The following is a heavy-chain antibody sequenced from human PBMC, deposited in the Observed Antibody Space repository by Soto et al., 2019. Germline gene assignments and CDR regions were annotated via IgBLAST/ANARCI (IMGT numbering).Heavy chain of an antibody. V-gene: IGHV4-61*01. J-gene: IGHJ4*02. D-gene: IGHD3-10*01. CDR1: GGSVSSGSYY. CDR2: IYYSGST. Sequence: PSETLSLTSTVSGGSVSSGSYYWRWNRPPPGKGLEWIGYIYYSGSTNYNPSLKSRVTISVDTSKNQFSLKLNSMTAADTAVYYCARHNYGSGTTYFDYWGQGTLVTVSS. CDR3: ARHNYGSGTTYFDY.